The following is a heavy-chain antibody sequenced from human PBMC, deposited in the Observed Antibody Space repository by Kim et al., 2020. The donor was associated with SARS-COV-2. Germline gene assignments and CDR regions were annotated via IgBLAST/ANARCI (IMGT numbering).Heavy chain of an antibody. Sequence: GGSLRLSCAASGFTFSSYAMHWVRQAPGKGLEWVAVISYDGSNKYYADSVKGRFTISRDNSKNTLYLQMNSLRAEDTAVYYCARGLDWWLHQLGDAFDIWGQGTMVTVSS. D-gene: IGHD2-8*02. CDR1: GFTFSSYA. CDR2: ISYDGSNK. CDR3: ARGLDWWLHQLGDAFDI. J-gene: IGHJ3*02. V-gene: IGHV3-30-3*01.